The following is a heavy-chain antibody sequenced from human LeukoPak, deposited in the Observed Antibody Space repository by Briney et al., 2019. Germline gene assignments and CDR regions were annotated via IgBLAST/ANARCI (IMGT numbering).Heavy chain of an antibody. CDR1: GGTFSSYA. CDR2: IIPIFGTA. Sequence: GASVKVSCKASGGTFSSYAISWVRQAPGQGLEWMGGIIPIFGTANYAQKFQGRVTITTDESTSTAYMELSSLRSEDTAVYYCARGFPSFGDYYDSSDDAFDIWGQGTMVTVSS. D-gene: IGHD3-22*01. CDR3: ARGFPSFGDYYDSSDDAFDI. J-gene: IGHJ3*02. V-gene: IGHV1-69*05.